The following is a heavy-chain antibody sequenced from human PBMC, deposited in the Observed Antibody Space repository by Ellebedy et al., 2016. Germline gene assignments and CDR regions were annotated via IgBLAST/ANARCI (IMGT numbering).Heavy chain of an antibody. CDR3: AKGSYYYDSSGYYYFDY. V-gene: IGHV3-7*03. J-gene: IGHJ4*02. CDR2: IKQDGSEK. CDR1: GFTFNNYW. D-gene: IGHD3-22*01. Sequence: GESLKISXAASGFTFNNYWMSWVRQAPGKGLEWVANIKQDGSEKYYVDSVKGRFTISRDNAKNSLYLQMNSLRAEDTALYYCAKGSYYYDSSGYYYFDYWGQGTLVTVSS.